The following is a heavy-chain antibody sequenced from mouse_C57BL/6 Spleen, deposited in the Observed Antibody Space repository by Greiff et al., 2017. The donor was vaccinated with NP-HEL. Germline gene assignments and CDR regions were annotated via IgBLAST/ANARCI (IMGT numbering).Heavy chain of an antibody. CDR1: GFTFSDYY. Sequence: EVQRVESEGGLVQPGSSMKLSCTASGFTFSDYYMAWVRQVPEKGLEWVANINYDGSSTYYLDSLKSRFIISRDNATNILYLQMSSLKSEDTATYYCARDGERSYFDYWGQGTTLTVSS. CDR3: ARDGERSYFDY. V-gene: IGHV5-16*01. J-gene: IGHJ2*01. CDR2: INYDGSST. D-gene: IGHD1-1*01.